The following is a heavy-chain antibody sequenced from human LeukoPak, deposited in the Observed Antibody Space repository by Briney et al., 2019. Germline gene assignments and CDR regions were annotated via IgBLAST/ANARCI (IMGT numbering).Heavy chain of an antibody. D-gene: IGHD2-2*02. CDR2: ISYSGNT. V-gene: IGHV4-39*01. J-gene: IGHJ4*02. CDR3: ARKVCTSANCDRGYFAY. CDR1: GGSIISSDYS. Sequence: SETLSLTCTVSGGSIISSDYSWDWIRQPPGKGLEWIGTISYSGNTYYNPSLNSRVTMSADTSKNQLSLKLSSVTAADTAMYYCARKVCTSANCDRGYFAYWGQGTLVTVSS.